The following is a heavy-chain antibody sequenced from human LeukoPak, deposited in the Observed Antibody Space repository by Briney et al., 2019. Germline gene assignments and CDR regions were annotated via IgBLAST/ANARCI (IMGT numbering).Heavy chain of an antibody. D-gene: IGHD2-15*01. CDR3: ARDFACDTCLLHPWWGDY. CDR1: GFTFGNYW. CDR2: IRQDGSEE. Sequence: GGSLRLSCAASGFTFGNYWMSWVRQAPGKGLEWVANIRQDGSEEYYADSVRGRFTISRDNAKKSLYLEMNDLRAEDTAVYYCARDFACDTCLLHPWWGDYWGQGTLVTVSS. V-gene: IGHV3-7*01. J-gene: IGHJ4*02.